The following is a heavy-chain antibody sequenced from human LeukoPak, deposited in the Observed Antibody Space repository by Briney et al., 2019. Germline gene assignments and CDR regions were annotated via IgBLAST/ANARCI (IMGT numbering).Heavy chain of an antibody. CDR3: AGGHSTSSSYFCNGMDV. CDR2: IYYSGST. Sequence: SEALSLTCTVAGGSISSGAYWWTWIRQDPVKGLEWIGYIYYSGSTYYNPSLRSRVNISVDTSKNQFSLKLSSVTAADTAVYYCAGGHSTSSSYFCNGMDVWGQGTTVTVSS. V-gene: IGHV4-31*03. J-gene: IGHJ6*02. D-gene: IGHD6-6*01. CDR1: GGSISSGAYW.